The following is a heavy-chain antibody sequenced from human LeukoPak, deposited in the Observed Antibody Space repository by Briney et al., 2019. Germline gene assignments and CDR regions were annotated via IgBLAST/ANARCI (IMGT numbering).Heavy chain of an antibody. J-gene: IGHJ6*03. CDR3: ARKSVAATPRDIVYQYYSMDV. V-gene: IGHV7-4-1*02. CDR2: INTNTGHP. CDR1: GYTFTSFA. D-gene: IGHD2-15*01. Sequence: ASVKVSCKASGYTFTSFAMGWVRQAPGHGLEWMGWINTNTGHPTYAQGFTGRFVFSLDTSVSTAYLQISSLKAEDTAVYYCARKSVAATPRDIVYQYYSMDVWGKGTTVTVSS.